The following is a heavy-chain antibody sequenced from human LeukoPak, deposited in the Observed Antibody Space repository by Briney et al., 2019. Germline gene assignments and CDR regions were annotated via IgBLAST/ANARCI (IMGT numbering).Heavy chain of an antibody. CDR2: INPSGGTT. CDR1: GYTSTNYY. D-gene: IGHD3-10*01. CDR3: ARGGYSESFYNPRSYGMDV. J-gene: IGHJ6*02. V-gene: IGHV1-46*01. Sequence: VASVKVSCKASGYTSTNYYLHWVRQAPGQGLAWMGIINPSGGTTRYVEKFQGRVTMTRDTSASTVYMELRSLRSEDTAVYYCARGGYSESFYNPRSYGMDVWGQGTTVIVSS.